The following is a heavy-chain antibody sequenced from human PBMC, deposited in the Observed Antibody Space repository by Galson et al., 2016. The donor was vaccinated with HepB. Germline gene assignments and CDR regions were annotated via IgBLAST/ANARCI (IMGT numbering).Heavy chain of an antibody. J-gene: IGHJ4*02. CDR2: IKQDGTEK. D-gene: IGHD1-7*01. CDR1: GFTFSSNW. CDR3: ATEGLTGTTVFDS. V-gene: IGHV3-7*01. Sequence: SLRLSCAASGFTFSSNWMSWVRQAPGKGLEWVANIKQDGTEKYYVDSVKGRFTISRDNSKNTLHLQMNSLRTEDTAVYYCATEGLTGTTVFDSWGQGTLVTVSS.